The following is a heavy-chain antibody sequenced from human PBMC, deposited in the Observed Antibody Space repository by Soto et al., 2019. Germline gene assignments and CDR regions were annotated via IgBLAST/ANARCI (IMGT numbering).Heavy chain of an antibody. CDR3: ARMDSSDYYRIDY. D-gene: IGHD3-22*01. J-gene: IGHJ4*02. V-gene: IGHV4-59*01. CDR2: LSYTGNT. CDR1: GGCLSGDY. Sequence: QVQLQESGPGLVKPSETLSLTCTVSGGCLSGDYLTWIRQPPGKGLEWIGYLSYTGNTNYNPSLKSRVTISVDRSKIQFFLELRSVTAADTAVYYCARMDSSDYYRIDYWGQGTPVTVSS.